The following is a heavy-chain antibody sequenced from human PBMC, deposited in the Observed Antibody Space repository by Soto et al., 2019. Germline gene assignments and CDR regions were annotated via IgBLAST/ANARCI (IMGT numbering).Heavy chain of an antibody. V-gene: IGHV1-46*03. Sequence: QVQLVQSGAEVKEPGASVRVSCKASGYTFTSYYIHWVRQAPGQGLEWMAIINPTGGSTNYAQKLQGRVTVTVDTSTSTVFMELNSLRYEDTAVYYCARHLAAGDSWGQGTLVTASS. CDR1: GYTFTSYY. CDR3: ARHLAAGDS. D-gene: IGHD6-13*01. CDR2: INPTGGST. J-gene: IGHJ4*02.